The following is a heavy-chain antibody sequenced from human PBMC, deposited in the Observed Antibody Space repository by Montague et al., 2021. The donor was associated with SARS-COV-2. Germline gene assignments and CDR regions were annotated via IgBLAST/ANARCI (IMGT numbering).Heavy chain of an antibody. J-gene: IGHJ4*02. Sequence: SLRLSCAASGFTFSDYYMSWIRPAPGKGLEWVSYISSSGSTIYYADSVKGRFTISRDNAKNSLYLQMNSLRAEDTAVYYCARDTRYYYDSSGYPDYWGQGTLVTVSS. CDR1: GFTFSDYY. V-gene: IGHV3-11*01. CDR2: ISSSGSTI. D-gene: IGHD3-22*01. CDR3: ARDTRYYYDSSGYPDY.